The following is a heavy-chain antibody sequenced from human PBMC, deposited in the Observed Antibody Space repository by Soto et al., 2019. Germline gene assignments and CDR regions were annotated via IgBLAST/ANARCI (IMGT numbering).Heavy chain of an antibody. V-gene: IGHV3-73*01. D-gene: IGHD3-10*01. CDR3: TRLTYYYGSGSYWSAFDI. J-gene: IGHJ3*02. Sequence: EGSLRLSCAASGFTFSGSAMHWVRQASGKGLEWVGRIRSKANSYATAYAASVKGRFTISRDDSKNTAYLQMNSLKTEDTAVYYCTRLTYYYGSGSYWSAFDIWGQGTMVTVSS. CDR1: GFTFSGSA. CDR2: IRSKANSYAT.